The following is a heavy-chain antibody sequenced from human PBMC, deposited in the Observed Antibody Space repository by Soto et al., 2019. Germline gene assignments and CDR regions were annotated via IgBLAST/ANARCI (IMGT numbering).Heavy chain of an antibody. CDR1: GFTFSAYW. J-gene: IGHJ3*02. V-gene: IGHV3-74*01. D-gene: IGHD6-13*01. CDR2: IKSDGSSI. Sequence: DVQLVESGGDLVQPGGSLKLSCAASGFTFSAYWMHWVRQAPGKGLVWVSRIKSDGSSITYADSVKGRFTISRDNAKNTLYLQMNSLRDEDTAVYYCARGTMAGAGTRAYGFDMWGQGTVVTVSS. CDR3: ARGTMAGAGTRAYGFDM.